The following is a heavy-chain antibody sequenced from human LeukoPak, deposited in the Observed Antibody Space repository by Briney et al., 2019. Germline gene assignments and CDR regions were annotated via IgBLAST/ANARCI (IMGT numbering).Heavy chain of an antibody. Sequence: GGSLRLSCAASGFTVSNNYMRWVRHAPGKGLKWVSLIYNDGRPHYPDPVQRTFTTSRGTSNNTLYLQMNLLRADDTALYYRARESWGHCSHDSCPFQHWGRGTLVTVSS. CDR2: IYNDGRP. CDR3: ARESWGHCSHDSCPFQH. CDR1: GFTVSNNY. V-gene: IGHV3-66*01. J-gene: IGHJ1*01. D-gene: IGHD2-15*01.